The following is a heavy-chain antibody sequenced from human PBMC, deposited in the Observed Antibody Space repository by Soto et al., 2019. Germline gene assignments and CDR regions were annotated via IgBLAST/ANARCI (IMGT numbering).Heavy chain of an antibody. Sequence: SETLSLTCTVSGAPISSYYWSWIRQPPGKGLEWIGYIYYSDSTNYNPSLKSRVTISVDTSKNQFSLKLGSVTAADTAVYYCARGEYDILTGYYGYGMDVWGQGSTVTVSS. V-gene: IGHV4-59*01. CDR2: IYYSDST. CDR3: ARGEYDILTGYYGYGMDV. D-gene: IGHD3-9*01. CDR1: GAPISSYY. J-gene: IGHJ6*02.